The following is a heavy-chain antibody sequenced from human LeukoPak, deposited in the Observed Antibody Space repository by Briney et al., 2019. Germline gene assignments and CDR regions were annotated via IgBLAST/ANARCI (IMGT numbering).Heavy chain of an antibody. CDR1: GYTFTSYG. V-gene: IGHV1-18*01. CDR3: ARLTRSYSGEYYFDY. J-gene: IGHJ4*02. Sequence: ASVKVSCKASGYTFTSYGINWVRQAPGQGLEWMGWISAYYDNTNYAQKLQDRVTMTTDTSTSTAYMELRSLRSDDTAVYYCARLTRSYSGEYYFDYWGQGTLVTVSS. D-gene: IGHD4-17*01. CDR2: ISAYYDNT.